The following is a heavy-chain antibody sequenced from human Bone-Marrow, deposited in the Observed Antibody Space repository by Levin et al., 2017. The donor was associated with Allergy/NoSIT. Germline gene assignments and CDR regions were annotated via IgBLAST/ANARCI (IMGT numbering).Heavy chain of an antibody. CDR1: GYSFASYW. CDR2: IYPGDSET. D-gene: IGHD6-13*01. Sequence: GESLKISCKGSGYSFASYWIGWVRQMPGKGLEWMGIIYPGDSETTYSPSFQGHVTISVDKSISTAYLQWSSLKASDTAMYYCARRSRDSTSQFDPWGQGTLVTVSS. V-gene: IGHV5-51*01. CDR3: ARRSRDSTSQFDP. J-gene: IGHJ5*02.